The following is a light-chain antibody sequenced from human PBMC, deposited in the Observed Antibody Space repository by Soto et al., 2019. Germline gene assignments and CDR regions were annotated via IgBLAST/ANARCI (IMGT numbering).Light chain of an antibody. CDR3: SCFTSSSTLPYV. CDR2: AVS. Sequence: VLTQPASVSGSPGQSITISCTGTSSDVGGYEYVSWYQQHPGKAPKLMIYAVSNRPSGVSTRFSGSKSGNTASLTISGLQADDEADYYCSCFTSSSTLPYVFGTGTKVTVL. V-gene: IGLV2-14*01. J-gene: IGLJ1*01. CDR1: SSDVGGYEY.